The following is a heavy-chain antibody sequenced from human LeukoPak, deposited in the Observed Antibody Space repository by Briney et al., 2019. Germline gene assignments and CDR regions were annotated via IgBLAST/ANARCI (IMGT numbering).Heavy chain of an antibody. D-gene: IGHD6-19*01. Sequence: ASVKVSCKASGYTLTSYDINWVRQAPGQGLEWMGWIDPKSGGTKYAQKFQGRVTMTRDMSINTAYMDLRRPKSDDTAVYYCVRDMDRGQWLVRPYNWGQGTLVTVSS. V-gene: IGHV1-2*02. CDR3: VRDMDRGQWLVRPYN. CDR1: GYTLTSYD. CDR2: IDPKSGGT. J-gene: IGHJ4*02.